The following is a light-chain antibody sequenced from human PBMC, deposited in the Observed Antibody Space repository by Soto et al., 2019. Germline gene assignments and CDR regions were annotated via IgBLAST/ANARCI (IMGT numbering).Light chain of an antibody. CDR1: SSDVGGHNY. CDR2: EGS. Sequence: QSVLTQPASVSGSPGQSITISCTGTSSDVGGHNYVSWYQHYPGKAPKLMIYEGSKRPSGVSNRFSGSKSGNTASLTISGLQAEDEADYYCCSYAGSSTLVVFGGGTKVTVL. CDR3: CSYAGSSTLVV. J-gene: IGLJ2*01. V-gene: IGLV2-23*01.